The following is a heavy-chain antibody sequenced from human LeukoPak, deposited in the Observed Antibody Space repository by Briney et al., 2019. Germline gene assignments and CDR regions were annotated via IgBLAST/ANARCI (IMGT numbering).Heavy chain of an antibody. Sequence: SETLSLTCTVSGGSISSSSYYWGWIRQPPGKGLEWIGGIYYSGSTYYNPSLKSRVTISVDTSKNQFSLKLSSATAADTAVYYCAVQQLHKFDYWGQGTLVTVSS. CDR1: GGSISSSSYY. V-gene: IGHV4-39*01. CDR3: AVQQLHKFDY. CDR2: IYYSGST. J-gene: IGHJ4*02. D-gene: IGHD6-13*01.